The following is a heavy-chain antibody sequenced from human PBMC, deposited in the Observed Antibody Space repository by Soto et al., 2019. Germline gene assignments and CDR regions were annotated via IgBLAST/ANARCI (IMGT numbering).Heavy chain of an antibody. V-gene: IGHV4-4*07. CDR3: ARGASGVPPYYYYGMDV. Sequence: TLSLTCTVSGGSISSYYWSWIRQPAGKGLEWIGRIYTSGSTNYNPSLKSRVTMSVDTSKNQFSLKLSSVTAADTAVYYCARGASGVPPYYYYGMDVWGQGTTVTVSS. J-gene: IGHJ6*02. CDR2: IYTSGST. CDR1: GGSISSYY. D-gene: IGHD3-10*01.